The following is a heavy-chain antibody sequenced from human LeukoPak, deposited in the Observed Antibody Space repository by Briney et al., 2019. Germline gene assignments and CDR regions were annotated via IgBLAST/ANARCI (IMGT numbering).Heavy chain of an antibody. CDR3: ARRDIVVVPASILGAFDI. Sequence: GASVKVSCKVSGYTLTELSMHWVRQAPGKGLEWMGGFDPEDGETIYAQKFQGRVTMTEDTSTDTAYMELSSLRSEDTALYYCARRDIVVVPASILGAFDIWGQGTMVTVSS. CDR1: GYTLTELS. CDR2: FDPEDGET. J-gene: IGHJ3*02. D-gene: IGHD2-2*02. V-gene: IGHV1-24*01.